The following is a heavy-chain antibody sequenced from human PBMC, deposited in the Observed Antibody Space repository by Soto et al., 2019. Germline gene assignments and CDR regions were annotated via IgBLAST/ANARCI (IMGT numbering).Heavy chain of an antibody. CDR3: ARTVPEGIAAHLPTN. J-gene: IGHJ4*02. V-gene: IGHV4-31*03. CDR1: GGSISSGGYY. D-gene: IGHD6-13*01. Sequence: QVQLQESGPGLVKPSQTLSLTCTVSGGSISSGGYYWSWIRQHPGKGLEWIGYIYYSGSTYYNPSLKSRVTISVDTSKNQFSLKLSSVTAADTAVYYCARTVPEGIAAHLPTNWGQGTLVTVSS. CDR2: IYYSGST.